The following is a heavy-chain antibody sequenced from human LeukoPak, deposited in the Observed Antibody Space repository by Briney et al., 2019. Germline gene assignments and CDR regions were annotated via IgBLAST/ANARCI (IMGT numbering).Heavy chain of an antibody. CDR3: ASEGQLVRQYIY. CDR2: INQDGSQT. D-gene: IGHD4-11*01. V-gene: IGHV3-7*01. Sequence: GGSLRLSCAVSGFTFRNYWMAWVRQAPGKGLEWVANINQDGSQTYYVDSVRGRFTISRDNAQNSLYLEMNTLRVEDTAVYYCASEGQLVRQYIYWGQGTLATVSS. J-gene: IGHJ4*02. CDR1: GFTFRNYW.